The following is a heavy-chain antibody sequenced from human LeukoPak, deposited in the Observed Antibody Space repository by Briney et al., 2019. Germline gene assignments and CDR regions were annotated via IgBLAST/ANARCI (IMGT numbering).Heavy chain of an antibody. CDR1: GYSISSGYY. V-gene: IGHV4-38-2*01. Sequence: KPSETLSLTCAVSGYSISSGYYWGWIRQPPGKGLEWIGSIYHSGSTYYNPSLKSRVTIPVDTSKNQFSLKLSSVTAADTAVYYCARRGRTSLGAFDIWGQGTMVTVSS. CDR2: IYHSGST. CDR3: ARRGRTSLGAFDI. J-gene: IGHJ3*02. D-gene: IGHD1-26*01.